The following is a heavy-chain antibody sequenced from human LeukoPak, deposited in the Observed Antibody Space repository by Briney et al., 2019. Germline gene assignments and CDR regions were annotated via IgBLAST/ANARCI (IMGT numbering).Heavy chain of an antibody. CDR3: TKTSPGVPLDF. CDR1: GVSFSGHY. D-gene: IGHD7-27*01. J-gene: IGHJ4*02. V-gene: IGHV4-34*01. Sequence: SETLSLTCGVSGVSFSGHYWSWIRQPPGKGPEWIGEISHSGSTSYNPSLKGRVTISLDTSKNQFSLKLSFVTAADTAVYYCTKTSPGVPLDFWGQGTLVTVSS. CDR2: ISHSGST.